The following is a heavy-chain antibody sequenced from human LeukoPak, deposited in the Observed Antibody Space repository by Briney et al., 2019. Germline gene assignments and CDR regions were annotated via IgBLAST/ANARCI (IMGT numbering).Heavy chain of an antibody. Sequence: SVKVSCKASGYTFTSYGISWVRQAPGQGLEWMGGIIPIFGTANYAQKFQGRVTITTDESTSTAYMELSSLRSEDTAVYYCAREGNRYFDYWGQGTLVTVSS. CDR3: AREGNRYFDY. D-gene: IGHD1/OR15-1a*01. CDR1: GYTFTSYG. J-gene: IGHJ4*02. CDR2: IIPIFGTA. V-gene: IGHV1-69*05.